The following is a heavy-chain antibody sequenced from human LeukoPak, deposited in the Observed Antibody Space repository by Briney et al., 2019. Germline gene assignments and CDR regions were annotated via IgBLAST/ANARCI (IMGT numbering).Heavy chain of an antibody. CDR2: IRSDGSDK. CDR3: AKDIAAAGGPCAY. CDR1: GFTSSSYD. Sequence: PGRSLRLSCAASGFTSSSYDMHWVRQAPGKGLEWVALIRSDGSDKYYADSVKGRFTISRDNSKNTVFLQMNSLRAEDTAVYYCAKDIAAAGGPCAYWGRGTLVTVSS. V-gene: IGHV3-33*06. J-gene: IGHJ4*02. D-gene: IGHD6-13*01.